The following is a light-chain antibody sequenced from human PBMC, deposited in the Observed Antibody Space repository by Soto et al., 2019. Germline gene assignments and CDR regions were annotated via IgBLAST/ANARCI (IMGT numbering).Light chain of an antibody. CDR2: EVN. CDR3: SSYASTSTAV. Sequence: QSALTQPASVSGSPGQSITISCTGTSSDVGAYNYVSWYQQHPGKAPKLMIYEVNYRPSGVSNRFSGSKSGITASLTISGLQAEDEADYYCSSYASTSTAVFGGGTKVTV. CDR1: SSDVGAYNY. J-gene: IGLJ1*01. V-gene: IGLV2-14*01.